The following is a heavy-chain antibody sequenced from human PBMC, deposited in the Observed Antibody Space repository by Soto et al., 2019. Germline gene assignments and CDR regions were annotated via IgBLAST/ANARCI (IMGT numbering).Heavy chain of an antibody. Sequence: ASVKVSCKASGYTFTTYGISWVRQAPGQGLEWMGWISTYNGNTYYAQKFQGRVTMTTDTSTSTAYMELTSLRSDDTAVYYCARDLAVAGTSEYFQHWGQGTLVTVSS. CDR1: GYTFTTYG. J-gene: IGHJ1*01. D-gene: IGHD6-19*01. CDR2: ISTYNGNT. CDR3: ARDLAVAGTSEYFQH. V-gene: IGHV1-18*01.